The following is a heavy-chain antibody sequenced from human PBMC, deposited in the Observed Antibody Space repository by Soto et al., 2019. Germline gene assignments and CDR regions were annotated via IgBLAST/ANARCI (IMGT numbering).Heavy chain of an antibody. CDR2: VSPGNGNA. CDR3: EVTTGY. V-gene: IGHV1-8*01. J-gene: IGHJ4*02. D-gene: IGHD2-21*02. CDR1: GYTFTDYD. Sequence: QVQVVQSRAEVKKPGASVQVSCKTSGYTFTDYDINWVRQATGQGLEWMGWVSPGNGNAGYAPQLQGRVNMTSDTTISTVYMEMSSLTSEDTAVYFCEVTTGYWGQGTKVTVSS.